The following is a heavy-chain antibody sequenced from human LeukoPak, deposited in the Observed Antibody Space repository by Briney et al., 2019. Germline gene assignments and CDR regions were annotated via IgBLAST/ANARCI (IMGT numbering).Heavy chain of an antibody. D-gene: IGHD6-13*01. CDR1: GYTFTGYY. CDR2: ISAYNGNT. V-gene: IGHV1-18*04. Sequence: ASVKVSCKASGYTFTGYYMHWVRQAPGQGLEWMGWISAYNGNTNYAQKLQGRVTMTTDTSTSTAYMELRSLRSDDTAVYYCARVGPRIAAAGTYAFDIWGQGTMVTVSS. CDR3: ARVGPRIAAAGTYAFDI. J-gene: IGHJ3*02.